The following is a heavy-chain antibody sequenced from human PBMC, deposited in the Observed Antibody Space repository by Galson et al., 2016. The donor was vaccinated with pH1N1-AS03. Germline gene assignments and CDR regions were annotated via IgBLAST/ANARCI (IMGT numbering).Heavy chain of an antibody. CDR1: GFTFSNYW. J-gene: IGHJ4*02. CDR2: INPDGSPT. D-gene: IGHD1-26*01. V-gene: IGHV3-74*01. CDR3: ARDHLGAGPAFDY. Sequence: SLRLSCAASGFTFSNYWMQWVRQAPGKGLVSVSRINPDGSPTNYADSVKGRFTISRDNAKNTLFLQMNSLRAEDTAVYYCARDHLGAGPAFDYWGQGTLVTVSS.